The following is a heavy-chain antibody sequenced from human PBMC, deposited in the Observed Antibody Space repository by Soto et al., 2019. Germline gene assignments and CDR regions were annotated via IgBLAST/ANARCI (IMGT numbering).Heavy chain of an antibody. V-gene: IGHV3-66*01. CDR3: AKAILQWQKVEWFHR. J-gene: IGHJ5*02. Sequence: EVKLVESGGGLVQPGGSLRLSCAASGFTVGAKYMSWVRQAPGKGLEWVSALYGSGDTYYADSVRGRFTISRDSSKNTLYLQMNSLRLDDTGVYYCAKAILQWQKVEWFHRWGEGAMVGVSS. CDR2: LYGSGDT. D-gene: IGHD6-19*01. CDR1: GFTVGAKY.